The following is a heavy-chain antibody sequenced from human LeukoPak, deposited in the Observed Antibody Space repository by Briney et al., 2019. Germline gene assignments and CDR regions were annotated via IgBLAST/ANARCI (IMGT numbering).Heavy chain of an antibody. CDR3: AKAALKSIAAAGRHYFDY. J-gene: IGHJ4*02. CDR1: GFTVSSNY. Sequence: GGSLRLSCAASGFTVSSNYMSWVRQAPGKGLEWVSVIYSGGSTYYADSVKGRFTISRDNSKNTLYLQMNSLRAEDTAVYYCAKAALKSIAAAGRHYFDYWGQGTLVTVSS. D-gene: IGHD6-13*01. V-gene: IGHV3-53*01. CDR2: IYSGGST.